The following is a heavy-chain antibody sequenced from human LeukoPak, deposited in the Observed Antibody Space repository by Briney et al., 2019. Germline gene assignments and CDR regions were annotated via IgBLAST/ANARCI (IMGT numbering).Heavy chain of an antibody. CDR2: IYHSGST. D-gene: IGHD6-13*01. J-gene: IGHJ4*02. CDR3: ARLSKGSSWLFDY. V-gene: IGHV4-30-2*01. CDR1: GGSISSGGYS. Sequence: SETLSLTCAVSGGSISSGGYSWSWIRQPPGKGLEWIGYIYHSGSTYYNPSLKSRVTISVDRSKNQFSLKLSSVTAADTAVYYCARLSKGSSWLFDYWGQGTLVTVSS.